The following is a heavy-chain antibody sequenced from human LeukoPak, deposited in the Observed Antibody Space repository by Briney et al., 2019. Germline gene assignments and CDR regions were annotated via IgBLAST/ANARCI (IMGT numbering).Heavy chain of an antibody. J-gene: IGHJ4*02. D-gene: IGHD6-13*01. CDR2: IYTSGST. CDR1: GVSISDYY. CDR3: ARHRIAATGSQYYFDY. Sequence: KASETLSLTCTVSGVSISDYYWSWIRQPAGKGLEWIGSIYTSGSTNYNPSLKSRVTMSVDTSKNQFSLKLSSLTAADTAMYYCARHRIAATGSQYYFDYWGQGTLVTVSS. V-gene: IGHV4-4*07.